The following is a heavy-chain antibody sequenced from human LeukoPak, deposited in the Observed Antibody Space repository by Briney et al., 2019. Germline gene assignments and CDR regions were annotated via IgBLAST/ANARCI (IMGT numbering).Heavy chain of an antibody. CDR2: INPSGGST. J-gene: IGHJ4*02. CDR3: ARELERNFDY. D-gene: IGHD1-1*01. Sequence: ASVKVSCKASGYTFTSYYMHWVRQAPGQGLEWMGIINPSGGSTSYAQKFQGRVTMARDMSTSTVYMELSSLRSDDTAVYFCARELERNFDYWSQGTLVTVSS. V-gene: IGHV1-46*01. CDR1: GYTFTSYY.